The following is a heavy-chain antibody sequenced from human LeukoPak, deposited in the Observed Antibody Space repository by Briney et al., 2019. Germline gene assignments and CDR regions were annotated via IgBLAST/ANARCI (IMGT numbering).Heavy chain of an antibody. J-gene: IGHJ4*02. CDR1: GGSISSSNW. CDR3: ARDRNDILTGYYQNFDY. D-gene: IGHD3-9*01. Sequence: SGTLSLTCAVSGGSISSSNWWSWVRQPPGKGLEWIGEIYHSGSTNYNPSLKSRVTISVDTSKNQFSLKLSSVTAADTAVYYCARDRNDILTGYYQNFDYWGQGTLVTVSS. V-gene: IGHV4-4*02. CDR2: IYHSGST.